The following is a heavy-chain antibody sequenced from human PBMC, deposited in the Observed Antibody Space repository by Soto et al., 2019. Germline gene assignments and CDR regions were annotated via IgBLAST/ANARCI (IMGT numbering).Heavy chain of an antibody. J-gene: IGHJ3*02. CDR2: IMPAGNNI. D-gene: IGHD3-16*01. CDR1: GFMLSTFG. CDR3: VRSYYDYGHLYFDI. V-gene: IGHV3-33*01. Sequence: PGGSLRLSCAASGFMLSTFGIHWVRQAPGKGLEWVAVIMPAGNNIYYGDSVRGRFIISRDNSKSTLHLRMDSLRVEDTAVYYCVRSYYDYGHLYFDIWGQGTKVTVSS.